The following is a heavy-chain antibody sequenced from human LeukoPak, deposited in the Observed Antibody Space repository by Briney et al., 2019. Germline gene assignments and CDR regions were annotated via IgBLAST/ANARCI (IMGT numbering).Heavy chain of an antibody. CDR3: ARYLYDTTDHYYVWDY. D-gene: IGHD3-22*01. CDR1: GYRFGNYW. CDR2: IYPGDSDT. V-gene: IGHV5-51*01. Sequence: ESLKISCKTSGYRFGNYWIGWVRQVPGRGLEWMAMIYPGDSDTRHSPSFRGRVTISADKSITNAYLQWSSLKASDTARYYCARYLYDTTDHYYVWDYWGQGSLVTVSS. J-gene: IGHJ4*02.